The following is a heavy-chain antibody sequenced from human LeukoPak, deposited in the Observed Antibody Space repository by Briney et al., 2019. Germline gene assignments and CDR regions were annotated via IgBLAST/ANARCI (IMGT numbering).Heavy chain of an antibody. CDR3: ARGDSSWSRRAGSDFDY. CDR2: IKQDGSEK. Sequence: PGGSLGLSCAASGFTFSSYWMSWVRQAPGKGLEWVANIKQDGSEKYYVDSVKGRFTISRDNAKNSLYLQMNSPRAEDTAVYYCARGDSSWSRRAGSDFDYWGQGTLVTVSS. V-gene: IGHV3-7*03. CDR1: GFTFSSYW. J-gene: IGHJ4*02. D-gene: IGHD6-6*01.